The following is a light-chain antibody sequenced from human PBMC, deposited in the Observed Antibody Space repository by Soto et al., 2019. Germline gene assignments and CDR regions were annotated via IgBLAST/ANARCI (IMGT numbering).Light chain of an antibody. CDR3: QQYGGSPPT. Sequence: EIVLTQSPGTLSLSPGERATLSCRASQSVSSIYLAWYQRKPGQAPRLLIYGASSRATDIPNRFSGSGSGTDFTLTITSLEPEDFAVYFCQQYGGSPPTFGQGTKVEIK. J-gene: IGKJ1*01. CDR1: QSVSSIY. CDR2: GAS. V-gene: IGKV3-20*01.